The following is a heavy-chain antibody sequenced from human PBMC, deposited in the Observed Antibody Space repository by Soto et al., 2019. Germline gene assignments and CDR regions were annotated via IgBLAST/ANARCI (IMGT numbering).Heavy chain of an antibody. J-gene: IGHJ4*02. Sequence: EVQLLESGGGLVQPGGSLRLSCAASGFTFSSYAMSWVRQAPGKGLEWVSAISGSGGSTYYADSVKGRFTISRDNSKNTLYLQMNSLRAEHTAVYYCAKDPDSSSWYRPGDYWGQGTLVTVSS. V-gene: IGHV3-23*01. CDR2: ISGSGGST. CDR3: AKDPDSSSWYRPGDY. D-gene: IGHD6-13*01. CDR1: GFTFSSYA.